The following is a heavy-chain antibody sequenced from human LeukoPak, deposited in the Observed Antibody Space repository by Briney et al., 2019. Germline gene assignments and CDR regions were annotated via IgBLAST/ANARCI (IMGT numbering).Heavy chain of an antibody. CDR1: GFTYDEYA. CDR3: ARGANYPDY. CDR2: INWNSDST. D-gene: IGHD3-10*01. V-gene: IGHV3-9*01. Sequence: GGSLRLSCVASGFTYDEYAMHWVRQAPGKGLEWISGINWNSDSTGYADSVKGRFTISRDNAKKSLFLQMNSLTADDTAVYFCARGANYPDYWGQGTLVTVSS. J-gene: IGHJ4*02.